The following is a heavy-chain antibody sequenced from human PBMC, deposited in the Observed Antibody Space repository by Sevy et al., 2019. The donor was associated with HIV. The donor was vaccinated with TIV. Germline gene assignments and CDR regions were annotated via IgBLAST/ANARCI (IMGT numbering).Heavy chain of an antibody. CDR1: GFTFSSYG. CDR2: IRYDGSNK. V-gene: IGHV3-30*02. Sequence: GGSLRLSCAASGFTFSSYGMHWVRQAPGKGLEWVAFIRYDGSNKYYADSVKGRFTTSRDNSKNTLYLQMNSLRAEDTAVYYCAKGGAAAGTTLFDYWGQGTLVTVSS. CDR3: AKGGAAAGTTLFDY. D-gene: IGHD6-13*01. J-gene: IGHJ4*02.